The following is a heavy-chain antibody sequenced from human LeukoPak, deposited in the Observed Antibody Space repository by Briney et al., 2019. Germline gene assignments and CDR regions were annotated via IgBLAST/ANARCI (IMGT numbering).Heavy chain of an antibody. V-gene: IGHV3-30*02. Sequence: PGGSLRLSCVASGFTFSSYGMHWVRQAPGKGLEWVAFIRYDGSNKYYADSVKGRFTISRDNSKNTLYLQMNSLRAEDTAVYYCAKDLETAARPGTLDYWGQGTLVTVSS. J-gene: IGHJ4*02. CDR3: AKDLETAARPGTLDY. D-gene: IGHD5-18*01. CDR2: IRYDGSNK. CDR1: GFTFSSYG.